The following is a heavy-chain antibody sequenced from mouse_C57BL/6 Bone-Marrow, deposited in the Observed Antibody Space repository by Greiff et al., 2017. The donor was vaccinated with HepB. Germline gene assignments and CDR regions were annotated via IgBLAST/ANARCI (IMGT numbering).Heavy chain of an antibody. Sequence: VQLQQPGAELVKPGASVKMSCKASGYTFTSYWITWVKQRPGQGLEWIGDIYPGSGSTNYNEKFKSKATLTVDTSSSTAYMQLSSLTSEDSAVYYCARYGGLRRGRFDYWGQGTTRTGSS. CDR2: IYPGSGST. D-gene: IGHD2-4*01. CDR1: GYTFTSYW. CDR3: ARYGGLRRGRFDY. V-gene: IGHV1-55*01. J-gene: IGHJ2*01.